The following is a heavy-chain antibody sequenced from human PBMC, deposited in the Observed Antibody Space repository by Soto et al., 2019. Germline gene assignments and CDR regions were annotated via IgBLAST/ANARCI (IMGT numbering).Heavy chain of an antibody. J-gene: IGHJ3*02. CDR1: GFTCSNYA. CDR3: ARRSPSWAFDI. Sequence: GSLRLSCAASGFTCSNYAMSWGRQAPGKGLEWVSVISGSGSSTYYADSVKGRFSIFRDHSKNTLYVQMSSLRALDSAVYYCARRSPSWAFDIWGQGTMVTVAS. CDR2: ISGSGSST. D-gene: IGHD2-15*01. V-gene: IGHV3-23*01.